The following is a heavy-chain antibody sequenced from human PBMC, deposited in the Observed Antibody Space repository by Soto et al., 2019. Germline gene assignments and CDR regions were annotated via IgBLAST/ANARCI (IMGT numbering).Heavy chain of an antibody. V-gene: IGHV1-3*01. Sequence: ASVKVSCKASGYTFTSYAMHWVRQAPGQRLEWMGWINAGNGNTKYPQKFQGRVTITRDTSASTAYMELSSLRSEDTAVYYCARGRLYCSGGSCYHKRYYFDYWGQGTLVTVSS. CDR1: GYTFTSYA. J-gene: IGHJ4*02. D-gene: IGHD2-15*01. CDR2: INAGNGNT. CDR3: ARGRLYCSGGSCYHKRYYFDY.